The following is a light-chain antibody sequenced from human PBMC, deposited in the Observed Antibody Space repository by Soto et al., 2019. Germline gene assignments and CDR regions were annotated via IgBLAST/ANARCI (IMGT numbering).Light chain of an antibody. CDR2: DAS. Sequence: EIVLTQSPGTLSLSPGERASLSCRASQSVSSSYLAWYQQIPGQAPRLLINDASRRATGIPDRFSGSGSGTDFTLTISRLEPEDFAVYYCQQYCSSPPTFGQGTKVEI. CDR3: QQYCSSPPT. V-gene: IGKV3-20*01. CDR1: QSVSSSY. J-gene: IGKJ1*01.